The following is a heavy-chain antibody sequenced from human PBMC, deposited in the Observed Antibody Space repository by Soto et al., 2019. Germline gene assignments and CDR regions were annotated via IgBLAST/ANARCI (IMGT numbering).Heavy chain of an antibody. CDR1: GYSFMKYG. CDR2: ISPYSGYT. V-gene: IGHV1-18*01. D-gene: IGHD2-2*01. CDR3: AREASVIIPDAQPSRFDS. J-gene: IGHJ4*02. Sequence: ASVKVSCKGFGYSFMKYGINWVRQAPGQGLEWVGWISPYSGYTHSAQKFHGRLTLTTDTAASTAYMELRILRSADTALYYCAREASVIIPDAQPSRFDSWGQGTLVTVSS.